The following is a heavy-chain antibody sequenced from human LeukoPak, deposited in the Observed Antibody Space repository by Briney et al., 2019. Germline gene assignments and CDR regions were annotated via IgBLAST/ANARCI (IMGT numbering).Heavy chain of an antibody. CDR1: GGSFSGYY. D-gene: IGHD5-18*01. Sequence: PSETLSLTCAVYGGSFSGYYWSWIRQPPGKGLEWIGEINHSGSTNYNPSLKSRVTISVDTSKNQFSLKLSSVTAADTAVYYCARATGIQLWLEKRRYTSDWGQGTLVTVSS. V-gene: IGHV4-34*01. J-gene: IGHJ4*02. CDR2: INHSGST. CDR3: ARATGIQLWLEKRRYTSD.